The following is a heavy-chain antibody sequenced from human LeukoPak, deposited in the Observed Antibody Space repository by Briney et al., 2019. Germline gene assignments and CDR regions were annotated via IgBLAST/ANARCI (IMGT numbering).Heavy chain of an antibody. CDR1: GGSXXSGGYY. Sequence: SETLSLTCTVSGGSXXSGGYYWSWIRQHPGKGLEWIGYIYYSGSTYYNPSLKSRVTISVDTSKNQFSLKLSSVTAADTAVYYCAREPKRITMIVGWFDPWGQGTLVTVSS. J-gene: IGHJ5*02. D-gene: IGHD3-22*01. V-gene: IGHV4-31*03. CDR2: IYYSGST. CDR3: AREPKRITMIVGWFDP.